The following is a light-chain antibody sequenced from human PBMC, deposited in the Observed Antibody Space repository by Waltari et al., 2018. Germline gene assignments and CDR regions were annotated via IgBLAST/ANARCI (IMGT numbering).Light chain of an antibody. J-gene: IGKJ1*01. Sequence: DIQLTQSPSTLSASEGDRVTITCRPTQNINRWLAWYQQKPGKAPKLLIYTASTLESGVLLRFSGSGSGTEFTLTISSLQPDDFATYYCQQYNSFPWTFGQGTKVEIK. V-gene: IGKV1-5*03. CDR3: QQYNSFPWT. CDR1: QNINRW. CDR2: TAS.